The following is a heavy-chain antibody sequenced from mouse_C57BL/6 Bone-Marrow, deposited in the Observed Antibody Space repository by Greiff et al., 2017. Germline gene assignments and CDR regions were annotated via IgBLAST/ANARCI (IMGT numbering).Heavy chain of an antibody. CDR1: GYTFTSYG. J-gene: IGHJ3*01. V-gene: IGHV1-81*01. CDR3: ARGGDYDPFAY. CDR2: IYPRSGNT. Sequence: QVQLKQSGAELARPGASVKLSCKASGYTFTSYGISWVKQRTGQGLEWIGEIYPRSGNTYYNEKFKGKATLTADKSSSTAYMELRSLTSADSAVYFCARGGDYDPFAYWGQGTLVTVSA. D-gene: IGHD2-4*01.